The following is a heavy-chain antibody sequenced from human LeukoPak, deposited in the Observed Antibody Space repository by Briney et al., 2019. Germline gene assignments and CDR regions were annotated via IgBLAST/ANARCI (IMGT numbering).Heavy chain of an antibody. CDR1: GITLSNYG. D-gene: IGHD3/OR15-3a*01. J-gene: IGHJ4*02. CDR2: ISDSGGST. Sequence: PGGSLRLSCAVSGITLSNYGMSWVRQAPGKGLEWVAGISDSGGSTNYADSVKGRFTISRDNPKKTLYLQMNSLRAEDTAVYFCAKRGVVIRVILVGFHKAAYYFESWGQGALVTVSS. CDR3: AKRGVVIRVILVGFHKAAYYFES. V-gene: IGHV3-23*01.